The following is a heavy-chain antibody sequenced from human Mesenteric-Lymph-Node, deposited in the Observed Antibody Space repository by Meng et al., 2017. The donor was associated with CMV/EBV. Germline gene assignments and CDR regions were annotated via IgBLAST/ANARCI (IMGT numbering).Heavy chain of an antibody. Sequence: ISGDSFSNNIAAWNWIGPSPSRGLEWLGRTYYRSKWYNEYTGSLKSRITVNPDTSKNQFSLQLNFVTPEDTAVYYCARESAGAPFDSWGQGTLVTVSS. V-gene: IGHV6-1*01. J-gene: IGHJ5*01. D-gene: IGHD1-26*01. CDR1: GDSFSNNIAA. CDR2: TYYRSKWYN. CDR3: ARESAGAPFDS.